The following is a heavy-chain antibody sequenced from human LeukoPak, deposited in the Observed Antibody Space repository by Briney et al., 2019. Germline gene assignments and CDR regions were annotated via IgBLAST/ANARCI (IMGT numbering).Heavy chain of an antibody. J-gene: IGHJ5*02. CDR1: GFTFSSYA. CDR3: ARDWSPGRRWNNWFDP. V-gene: IGHV3-30*01. CDR2: TSYDGSDR. Sequence: PGGSLRLSCAASGFTFSSYAMYWVRQAPGKGLEWVAGTSYDGSDRNYADSVKGRFTISRDNSKNTLYLQMNSLRGEDTAVYYCARDWSPGRRWNNWFDPWGQGTLVTVSS. D-gene: IGHD4-23*01.